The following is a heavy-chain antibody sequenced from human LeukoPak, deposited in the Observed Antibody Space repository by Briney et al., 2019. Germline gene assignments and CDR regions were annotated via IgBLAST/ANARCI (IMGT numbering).Heavy chain of an antibody. CDR3: AKSSARMYYFDY. J-gene: IGHJ4*02. V-gene: IGHV3-48*03. Sequence: SGGSLRLSCAASGFTFSSYEMNWVRQAPGKGLEWVSYISSSGSTIYYAASVKGRFTICRDNSKNTLYLQMNSLRAEDTAVYYCAKSSARMYYFDYWGQGTLVTVSS. D-gene: IGHD3-16*02. CDR1: GFTFSSYE. CDR2: ISSSGSTI.